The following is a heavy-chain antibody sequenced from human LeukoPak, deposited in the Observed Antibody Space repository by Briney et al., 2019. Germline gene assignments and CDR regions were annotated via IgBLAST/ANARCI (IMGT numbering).Heavy chain of an antibody. V-gene: IGHV3-11*06. CDR1: GFTFSDYY. CDR3: ARALYSSGSYYFDY. CDR2: ISSSSSYT. J-gene: IGHJ4*02. D-gene: IGHD6-19*01. Sequence: GGSLRLSCAASGFTFSDYYMSWIRQAPGKGLEWVSYISSSSSYTNYADSVKGRFTISRDNAKNSLYLQMNSLRAEDTAEYYCARALYSSGSYYFDYWGQGTLVTVSS.